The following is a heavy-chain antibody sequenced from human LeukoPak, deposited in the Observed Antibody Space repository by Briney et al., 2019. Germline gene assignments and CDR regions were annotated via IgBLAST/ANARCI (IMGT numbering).Heavy chain of an antibody. J-gene: IGHJ4*02. CDR3: ARDQLLLWFGELNAFDY. CDR1: GFIFSGSA. CDR2: ISSSGSTI. Sequence: GGSLTLSCAASGFIFSGSAMSWIRQAPGKGLEWVSYISSSGSTIYYADSVKGRFTISRDNAKNSLYLQMNSLRAEDTAVYYCARDQLLLWFGELNAFDYWGQGTLVTVSS. D-gene: IGHD3-10*01. V-gene: IGHV3-11*01.